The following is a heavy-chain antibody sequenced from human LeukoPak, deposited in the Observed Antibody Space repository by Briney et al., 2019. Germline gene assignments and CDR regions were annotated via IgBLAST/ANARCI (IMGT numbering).Heavy chain of an antibody. V-gene: IGHV1-46*01. J-gene: IGHJ6*03. Sequence: ASVKVSCKASGYSFTSYYIHWVRLAPGQGLEWMGVINPSGGSTRYAQKFQDRVTMTRDMSTSTVYMELSSLRSEDTAVYYCARGPHGDYYFYYYMDVWGKGTTVTVSS. CDR1: GYSFTSYY. CDR2: INPSGGST. D-gene: IGHD3-10*01. CDR3: ARGPHGDYYFYYYMDV.